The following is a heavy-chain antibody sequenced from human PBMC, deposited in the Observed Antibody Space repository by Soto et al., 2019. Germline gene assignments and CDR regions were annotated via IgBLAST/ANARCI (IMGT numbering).Heavy chain of an antibody. CDR1: GFTFSSYG. Sequence: GGSLRLSCAASGFTFSSYGMHWVRQAPGKGLEWVAVISYDGSNKYYADSVKGRFTISRDNSKNTLYLQMNSLRAEDTAVYYCAKDWAIAVAGRGGNYWGQGTLVTVSS. CDR3: AKDWAIAVAGRGGNY. J-gene: IGHJ4*02. CDR2: ISYDGSNK. D-gene: IGHD6-19*01. V-gene: IGHV3-30*18.